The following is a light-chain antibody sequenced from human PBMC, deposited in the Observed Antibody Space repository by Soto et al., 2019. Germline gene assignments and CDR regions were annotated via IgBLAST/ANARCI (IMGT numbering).Light chain of an antibody. CDR3: QSYDSSLTNYD. V-gene: IGLV1-40*01. CDR1: SSDIGAGYD. CDR2: SNA. J-gene: IGLJ1*01. Sequence: QSVLTQPPSVSEAPGQRVTISCTGTSSDIGAGYDVHWYQQLPGAAPKLLIYSNAIRPSGVPDRFSASKSGTSASLAITGLRADDEADYYCQSYDSSLTNYDFGTGTKVTVL.